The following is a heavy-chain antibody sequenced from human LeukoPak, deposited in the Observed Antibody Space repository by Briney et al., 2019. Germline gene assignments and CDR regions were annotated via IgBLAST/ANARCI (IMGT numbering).Heavy chain of an antibody. J-gene: IGHJ4*02. CDR1: GYTFTDSY. CDR3: ARGRGMGFLEWLLLDS. CDR2: INLYTGGT. V-gene: IGHV1-2*02. D-gene: IGHD3-3*01. Sequence: ASVKVSCKASGYTFTDSYMHWVRQAPGHGLAWMGWINLYTGGTDYAHKFQGRVTMTSDTSISTAYMELSRLRSDDTAIFYCARGRGMGFLEWLLLDSWGQGTLVTVSS.